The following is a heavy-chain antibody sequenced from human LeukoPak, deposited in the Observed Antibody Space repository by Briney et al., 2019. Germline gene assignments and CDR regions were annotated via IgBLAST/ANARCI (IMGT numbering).Heavy chain of an antibody. Sequence: GESLKISGKGPGYSFTSYWIGWVRQMPGKGLEWMGIIYPGDSDTRYSPSFQGQVTISADKSISTAYLQWSSLKASDTAMYYCARWTRPQPNWYFDLWGRGTLATVSS. CDR2: IYPGDSDT. J-gene: IGHJ2*01. CDR3: ARWTRPQPNWYFDL. V-gene: IGHV5-51*01. CDR1: GYSFTSYW. D-gene: IGHD3/OR15-3a*01.